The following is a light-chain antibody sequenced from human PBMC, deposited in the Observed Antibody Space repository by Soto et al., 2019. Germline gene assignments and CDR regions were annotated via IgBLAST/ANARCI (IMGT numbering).Light chain of an antibody. J-gene: IGKJ2*01. CDR1: QSVSSN. CDR2: GAS. V-gene: IGKV3-15*01. CDR3: QQYNNWPPYT. Sequence: TVMTQSPATLSVSPGGRATLSCRASQSVSSNLAWYQQKPGQAPRLLIYGASTRATGIPARFSGSGSGTEFTLTITSLQSEDFVVYYCQQYNNWPPYTFGQGTKLEIK.